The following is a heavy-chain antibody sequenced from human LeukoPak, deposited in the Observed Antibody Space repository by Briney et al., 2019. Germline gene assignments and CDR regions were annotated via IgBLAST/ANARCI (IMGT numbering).Heavy chain of an antibody. CDR3: ARGGPFCSGGSCSDS. Sequence: SETLSLTCTVSGGSISGNFWNWIRQPPGKGLEWIGYVYYTGSANYNPSLKSRVTISVDTSKNQFSLNLNSVTAADTAVYYCARGGPFCSGGSCSDSWGQGTLVTVSS. D-gene: IGHD2-15*01. V-gene: IGHV4-59*08. CDR2: VYYTGSA. CDR1: GGSISGNF. J-gene: IGHJ4*02.